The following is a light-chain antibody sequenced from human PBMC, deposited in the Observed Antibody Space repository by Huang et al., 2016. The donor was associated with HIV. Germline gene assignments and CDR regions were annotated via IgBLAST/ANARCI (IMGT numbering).Light chain of an antibody. CDR3: QQYGSSRYT. Sequence: EIVLTPSPGTLSLSLGERPTLFCRARQSVSSSYLAWYQQKPGQAPRLLIYGASRRATDIPDRFSGSESGTDFTLTISRLEPEDFAVYYCQQYGSSRYTFGQGTKLGI. CDR2: GAS. V-gene: IGKV3-20*01. J-gene: IGKJ2*01. CDR1: QSVSSSY.